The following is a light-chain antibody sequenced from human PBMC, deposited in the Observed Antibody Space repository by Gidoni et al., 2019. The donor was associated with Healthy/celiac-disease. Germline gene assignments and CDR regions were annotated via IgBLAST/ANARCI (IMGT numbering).Light chain of an antibody. Sequence: DIQLTESPSFLSASVGDRVTITFRASQGISSYLGWYQQKPGKAPKLLIDAASTLQSGVPSRFSGSGSGTEFTLTISSMQPEDFATYYCQQLNRYPLTFGGGTKVEIK. CDR3: QQLNRYPLT. CDR2: AAS. J-gene: IGKJ4*01. V-gene: IGKV1-9*01. CDR1: QGISSY.